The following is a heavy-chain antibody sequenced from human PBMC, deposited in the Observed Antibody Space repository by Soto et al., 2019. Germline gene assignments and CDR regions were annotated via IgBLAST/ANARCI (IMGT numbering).Heavy chain of an antibody. CDR1: GFTFSSYG. D-gene: IGHD4-4*01. J-gene: IGHJ6*02. Sequence: PGGSLRLSCAASGFTFSSYGMHWVRQAPGKGLEWVAVISYDGSNKYYADSVKGRFTISRDNSKNTLYLQMNSLRAEDTAVYYCARDRYSNYGGGYYGMDVWGQGTTVTVSS. CDR2: ISYDGSNK. V-gene: IGHV3-30*19. CDR3: ARDRYSNYGGGYYGMDV.